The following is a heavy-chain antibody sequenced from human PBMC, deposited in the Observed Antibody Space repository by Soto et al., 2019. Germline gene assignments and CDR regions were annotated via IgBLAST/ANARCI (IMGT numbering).Heavy chain of an antibody. D-gene: IGHD6-13*01. J-gene: IGHJ4*02. CDR1: GYTFTSYA. CDR3: ARGPPYSSSPTQLDY. CDR2: INAGNGNT. V-gene: IGHV1-3*01. Sequence: GASVKVSCKASGYTFTSYAMHWVRQAPGQRLEWMGWINAGNGNTKYSQKLQGRATMTTDTSTSTAYMELRSLRSDDTAVYYCARGPPYSSSPTQLDYWGQGTLVTVAS.